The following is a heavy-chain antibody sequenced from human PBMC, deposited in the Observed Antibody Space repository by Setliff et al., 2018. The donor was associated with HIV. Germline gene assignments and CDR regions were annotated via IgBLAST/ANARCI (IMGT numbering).Heavy chain of an antibody. J-gene: IGHJ4*02. D-gene: IGHD3-22*01. CDR2: ISTNNDNT. Sequence: ASVKVSCKASGYTFTRYGISWVRQAPGQGLEWMGWISTNNDNTNYAQKLQGRVTMTTDTSTSTAYMELRSLSSDDTAVYYCARHASTWYSDTSGPHFDYWGQGTLVTVSS. V-gene: IGHV1-18*01. CDR3: ARHASTWYSDTSGPHFDY. CDR1: GYTFTRYG.